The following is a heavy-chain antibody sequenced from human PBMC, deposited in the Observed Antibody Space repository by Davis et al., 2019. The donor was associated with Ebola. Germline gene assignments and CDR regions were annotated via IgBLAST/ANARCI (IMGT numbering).Heavy chain of an antibody. J-gene: IGHJ6*02. Sequence: GESLKLSCAASGFTFSSYWMHWVRQAPGKGLVWVSRINSDGSSTSYADSVKGRFTISRDNAKNTLYLQMNSLRAEDTAVYYCARDQVPAAINYYSMDVWGQGTTVTVSS. V-gene: IGHV3-74*01. CDR1: GFTFSSYW. CDR3: ARDQVPAAINYYSMDV. CDR2: INSDGSST. D-gene: IGHD2-2*02.